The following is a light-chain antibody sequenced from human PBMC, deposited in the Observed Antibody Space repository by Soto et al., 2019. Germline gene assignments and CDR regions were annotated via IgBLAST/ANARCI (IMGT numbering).Light chain of an antibody. CDR2: DVS. J-gene: IGLJ2*01. CDR3: SSFTSSTTPV. Sequence: SALTQPASVSGSPGQSLTISCTGTSSDVGGYNYVSWYQQHPGKAPKLMIYDVSNRPSGVSNRFSGSKSGNTASLTISGLQAEDEADYYCSSFTSSTTPVFGGGTKLTVL. V-gene: IGLV2-14*01. CDR1: SSDVGGYNY.